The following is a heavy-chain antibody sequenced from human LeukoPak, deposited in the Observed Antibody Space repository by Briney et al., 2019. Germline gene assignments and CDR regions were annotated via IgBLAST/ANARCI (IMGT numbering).Heavy chain of an antibody. V-gene: IGHV3-53*01. CDR2: IYKAGNT. Sequence: GGSLRLSCAASGFTVSSNYMNWVRQAPGGGPEWVSVIYKAGNTFYADSVKGRFTMSRDNSKNTLYLQMNSLRAEDTAVYYCARVLLDTNGDQYWYYDLWGRGTLVTVSS. CDR1: GFTVSSNY. J-gene: IGHJ2*01. D-gene: IGHD2-8*01. CDR3: ARVLLDTNGDQYWYYDL.